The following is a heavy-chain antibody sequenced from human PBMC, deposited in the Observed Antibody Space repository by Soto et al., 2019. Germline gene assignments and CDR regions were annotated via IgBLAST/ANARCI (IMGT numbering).Heavy chain of an antibody. CDR3: ATQEVGGSYVYTFDP. J-gene: IGHJ5*02. Sequence: SETLSLTCTVSGGSISNYYLSCIRQPPGKGLEWIGYIYYSGYTNYNPSLKSRITISVDPSKNQSPLKLSPVTAADTAVYYCATQEVGGSYVYTFDPWGQGTLVTVSX. CDR1: GGSISNYY. D-gene: IGHD1-26*01. CDR2: IYYSGYT. V-gene: IGHV4-59*08.